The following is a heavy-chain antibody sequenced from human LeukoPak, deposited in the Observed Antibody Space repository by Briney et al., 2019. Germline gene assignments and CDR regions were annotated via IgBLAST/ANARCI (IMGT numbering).Heavy chain of an antibody. CDR1: GFTFSNYW. Sequence: SGGSLRLSCAASGFTFSNYWMHWVRQAPGKGLVWVSRINTDGSSTTYADSVKGRFTTSRDNAKNTLYLQMNSLRAEDTAVYYCGSSLAAYYMDVWGKGTTVTVSS. V-gene: IGHV3-74*01. J-gene: IGHJ6*03. D-gene: IGHD6-13*01. CDR3: GSSLAAYYMDV. CDR2: INTDGSST.